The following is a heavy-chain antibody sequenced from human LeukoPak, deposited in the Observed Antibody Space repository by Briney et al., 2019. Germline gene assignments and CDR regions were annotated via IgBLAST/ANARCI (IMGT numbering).Heavy chain of an antibody. Sequence: GGSLRLSCVASGFDFSKFSMNWVRQAPGKGLEWVSTISSSSSFVFYADSVKGRFCVSRDNAKNSLDLEMYSLRVDDTAVYYCTRVTAAVGTSPFYHWGQGIVVTVSP. CDR3: TRVTAAVGTSPFYH. CDR2: ISSSSSFV. D-gene: IGHD1-1*01. CDR1: GFDFSKFS. J-gene: IGHJ4*02. V-gene: IGHV3-21*01.